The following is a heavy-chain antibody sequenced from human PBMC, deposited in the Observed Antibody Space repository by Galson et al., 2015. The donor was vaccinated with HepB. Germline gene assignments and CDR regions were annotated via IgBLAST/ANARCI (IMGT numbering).Heavy chain of an antibody. Sequence: SVKVSCKASGGTFSSYAISWVRQAPGQGLEWMGGIIPIFGTANYAQKFQGRVTITADESTSTAYMKLSSLRSEDTAVYYCARVGSAAGYLWYFDLWGRGTLVTVSS. CDR2: IIPIFGTA. CDR3: ARVGSAAGYLWYFDL. V-gene: IGHV1-69*13. J-gene: IGHJ2*01. D-gene: IGHD5-18*01. CDR1: GGTFSSYA.